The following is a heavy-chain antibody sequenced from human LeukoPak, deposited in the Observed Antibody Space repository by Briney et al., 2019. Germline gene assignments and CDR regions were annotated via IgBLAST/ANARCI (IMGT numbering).Heavy chain of an antibody. CDR3: ARGLYSSNYYYFDY. D-gene: IGHD6-13*01. CDR1: GYTFTSYD. J-gene: IGHJ4*02. Sequence: GASVKVSCKASGYTFTSYDINWVRQATGQGLEWMGWMNPNSGNTGYAQKFQGRVTITRNTSINTAYMELSSLRSEDTAVYYCARGLYSSNYYYFDYWGQGTLVTVSS. V-gene: IGHV1-8*03. CDR2: MNPNSGNT.